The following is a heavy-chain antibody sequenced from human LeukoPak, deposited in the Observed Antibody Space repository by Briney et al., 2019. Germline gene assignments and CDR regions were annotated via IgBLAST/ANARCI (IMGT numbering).Heavy chain of an antibody. J-gene: IGHJ5*02. CDR3: ARDGGYCSSTSCYRSWFDP. Sequence: ASVKVSCKASGYTFTGYYMHWVRQAPGQALEWMGWINPNSGGTNYAQKFQGRVTMTRDTSISTAYMELSRLRSDDTAVYYCARDGGYCSSTSCYRSWFDPWGQGTLVTVSS. CDR1: GYTFTGYY. D-gene: IGHD2-2*01. V-gene: IGHV1-2*02. CDR2: INPNSGGT.